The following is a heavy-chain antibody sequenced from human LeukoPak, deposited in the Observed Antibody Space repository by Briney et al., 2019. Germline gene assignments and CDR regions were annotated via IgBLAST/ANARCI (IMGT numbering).Heavy chain of an antibody. CDR2: ISSSGSTI. D-gene: IGHD3-3*01. CDR3: AREGATYYDFWSAERYYMDV. V-gene: IGHV3-11*04. J-gene: IGHJ6*03. Sequence: GGSLRLSCAASGFTFSDYYMSWIRQAPGKGLEWVSYISSSGSTIYYADSVKGRFTISRDNAKNSLYLQMNSLRAEDTAVYYCAREGATYYDFWSAERYYMDVWGKGTTVTVSS. CDR1: GFTFSDYY.